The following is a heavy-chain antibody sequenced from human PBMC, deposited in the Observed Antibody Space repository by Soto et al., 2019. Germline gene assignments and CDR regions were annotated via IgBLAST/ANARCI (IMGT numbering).Heavy chain of an antibody. Sequence: SETLSLTCTVSGGSISSGGYYWSWIRQHPGKGLEWIGYIYYSGSTYYNPSLKSRVTISVDTSKKQFSLKLSSVTAADTAVYYCARDTVGGMDVWGQGTTVTVSS. J-gene: IGHJ6*02. CDR3: ARDTVGGMDV. V-gene: IGHV4-31*03. CDR2: IYYSGST. CDR1: GGSISSGGYY. D-gene: IGHD3-10*01.